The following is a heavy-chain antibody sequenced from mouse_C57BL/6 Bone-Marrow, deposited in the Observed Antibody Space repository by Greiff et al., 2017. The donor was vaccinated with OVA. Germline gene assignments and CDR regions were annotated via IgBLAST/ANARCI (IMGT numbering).Heavy chain of an antibody. D-gene: IGHD1-1*01. CDR2: IHPNNGST. CDR3: ASYGSSPWYFDV. V-gene: IGHV1-64*01. J-gene: IGHJ1*03. Sequence: VQLQQPGAELVRPGASVKLSCKASGNTFTGYWMNWVRTRPGQGLGWIGRIHPNNGSTNYNEKFKSKVTLTVDKSSSTAYMQLSSLTSEDSAVYYCASYGSSPWYFDVWGTGTTVTVSS. CDR1: GNTFTGYW.